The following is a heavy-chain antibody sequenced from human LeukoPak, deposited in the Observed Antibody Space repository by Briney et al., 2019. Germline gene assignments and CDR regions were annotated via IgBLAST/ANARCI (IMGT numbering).Heavy chain of an antibody. Sequence: PSETLSLTCAVSGGSISSSNWWSWVRQPPGKGLEWIGEINHSGSTNYNPSLKSRVTISVDTSKNQFSLKLSSVTAADTAVYYCARGLSTETGDYYYYYGMDVWGQGTTVTVSS. CDR3: ARGLSTETGDYYYYYGMDV. D-gene: IGHD7-27*01. CDR2: INHSGST. V-gene: IGHV4-4*02. J-gene: IGHJ6*02. CDR1: GGSISSSNW.